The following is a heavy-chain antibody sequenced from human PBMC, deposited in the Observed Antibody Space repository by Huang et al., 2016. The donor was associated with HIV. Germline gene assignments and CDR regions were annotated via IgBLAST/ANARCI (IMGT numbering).Heavy chain of an antibody. D-gene: IGHD6-6*01. V-gene: IGHV1-2*02. CDR2: INPKRGGT. Sequence: QVQLVQSGAEVKNPGASVRVSCKASGYTFTDSNIHWVRQAPGKGLEGMGCINPKRGGTIYAQRFQGSITMTRDTTISTVHMDLRRIQSDDTAVYFCARDWSFGSSTSPADWGQGTLVTVSS. CDR3: ARDWSFGSSTSPAD. J-gene: IGHJ4*02. CDR1: GYTFTDSN.